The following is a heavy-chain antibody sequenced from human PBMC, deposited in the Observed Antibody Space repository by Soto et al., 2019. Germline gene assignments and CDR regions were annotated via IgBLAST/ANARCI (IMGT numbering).Heavy chain of an antibody. CDR2: IYSGGST. D-gene: IGHD6-13*01. CDR3: ARDFVVIAAAGTFYYYGMDV. V-gene: IGHV3-53*01. CDR1: GFTVSSNY. J-gene: IGHJ6*02. Sequence: EVQLVESGGGLIQPGGSLRLSCAASGFTVSSNYMSWVRQAPGKGLEWVSVIYSGGSTYYADSVKGRFTIYRDNSKNTLYLQMNSLRAEYTAVYYCARDFVVIAAAGTFYYYGMDVWGQGTTVTVSS.